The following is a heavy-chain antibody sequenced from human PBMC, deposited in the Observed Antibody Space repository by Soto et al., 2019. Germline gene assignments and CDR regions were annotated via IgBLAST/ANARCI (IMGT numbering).Heavy chain of an antibody. CDR3: ARVIAARGYYYYGMDV. V-gene: IGHV5-10-1*01. J-gene: IGHJ6*02. CDR2: IDPSDSYT. Sequence: PGESLKISCKGSGYSFTSYWISWVRQMPGKGLEWMGRIDPSDSYTNYSPSFQGHVTISADKSISTAYLQWSSLKASDTAMYYCARVIAARGYYYYGMDVWGQGTTVTVSS. D-gene: IGHD6-6*01. CDR1: GYSFTSYW.